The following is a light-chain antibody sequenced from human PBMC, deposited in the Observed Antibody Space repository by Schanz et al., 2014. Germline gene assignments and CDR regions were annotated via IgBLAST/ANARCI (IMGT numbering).Light chain of an antibody. Sequence: DIQMTQSPSSLSASVGDRVTITCRASQTISNFLNWYQHAPGKAPKLLIYAASSLQSGVPSRFSGSGSGTDFTLTISYLQSEDFATYYCQQYNSYSITFGQGTRLDIK. J-gene: IGKJ5*01. V-gene: IGKV1-16*01. CDR1: QTISNF. CDR2: AAS. CDR3: QQYNSYSIT.